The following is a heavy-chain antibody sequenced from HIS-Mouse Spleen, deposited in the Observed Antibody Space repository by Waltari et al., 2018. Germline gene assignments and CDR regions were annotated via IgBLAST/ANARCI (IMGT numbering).Heavy chain of an antibody. D-gene: IGHD1-26*01. CDR2: IYYSGRP. Sequence: QLQLQESGPGLVKPSETLSLTCTVSGGSISSSSYYWGWIRQPPGKGLEWIGSIYYSGRPYYNPSLKSGVTISVDTSKNQFSLKLSSVTAADTAVYYCARGALRGSYYWGEYFQHWGQGTLVTVSS. CDR3: ARGALRGSYYWGEYFQH. J-gene: IGHJ1*01. V-gene: IGHV4-39*07. CDR1: GGSISSSSYY.